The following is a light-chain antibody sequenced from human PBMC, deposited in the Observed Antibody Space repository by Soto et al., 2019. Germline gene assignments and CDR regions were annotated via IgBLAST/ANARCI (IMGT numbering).Light chain of an antibody. J-gene: IGLJ2*01. CDR2: EVS. CDR1: SGDVGGYNY. V-gene: IGLV2-14*01. Sequence: QSALTQPASVSGSPGQSITISCTGTSGDVGGYNYVSWYQQHPGKAPKLMIYEVSNRPSGVSNRFSGSKSGDTASLTISGLQAEDEADYYCSSYTTSSTPLVFGGGTKLTVL. CDR3: SSYTTSSTPLV.